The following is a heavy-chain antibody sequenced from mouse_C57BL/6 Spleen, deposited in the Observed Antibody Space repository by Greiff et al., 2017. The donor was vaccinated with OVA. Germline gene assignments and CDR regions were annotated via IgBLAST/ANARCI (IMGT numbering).Heavy chain of an antibody. CDR3: ARGDYSNSTHWYFDV. CDR1: GYTFTSYW. V-gene: IGHV1-69*01. D-gene: IGHD2-5*01. CDR2: IDPSDSYT. J-gene: IGHJ1*03. Sequence: QVQLQQPGAELVMPGASVKLSCKASGYTFTSYWMHWVKQRPGQGLEWIGEIDPSDSYTNYNQKFKGKSTLTVDKSSSTAYMQLSSLTSEDSAVYYCARGDYSNSTHWYFDVWGTGTTVTVAS.